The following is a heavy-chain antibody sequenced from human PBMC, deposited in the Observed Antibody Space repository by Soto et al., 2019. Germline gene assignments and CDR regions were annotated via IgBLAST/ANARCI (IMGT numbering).Heavy chain of an antibody. CDR2: IYYSGST. CDR3: ASLPRGGVDYYYGMDV. V-gene: IGHV4-39*01. CDR1: GGSISSSSYY. Sequence: LSLTCTVSGGSISSSSYYWGWIRQPPGKGLEWIGGIYYSGSTYYNPSLKSRVTISVDTSKNQFSLKLSSVTAADTAVYYCASLPRGGVDYYYGMDVWGQGTTVTVSS. D-gene: IGHD2-8*02. J-gene: IGHJ6*02.